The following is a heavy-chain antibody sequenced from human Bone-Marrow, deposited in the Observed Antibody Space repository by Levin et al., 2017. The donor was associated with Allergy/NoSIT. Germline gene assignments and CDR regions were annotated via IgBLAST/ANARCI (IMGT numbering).Heavy chain of an antibody. D-gene: IGHD5-24*01. CDR1: GFAFSPYE. CDR2: ISSSGDTI. CDR3: ARGDGLCFDS. Sequence: GGSLRLSCAASGFAFSPYEMNWVRQTPGKGLEWVSYISSSGDTIYYAGSMKGRFTISRDNAKSSLYLQMNNLRVEDTAVYYCARGDGLCFDSWGQGTLVSVSS. J-gene: IGHJ5*01. V-gene: IGHV3-48*03.